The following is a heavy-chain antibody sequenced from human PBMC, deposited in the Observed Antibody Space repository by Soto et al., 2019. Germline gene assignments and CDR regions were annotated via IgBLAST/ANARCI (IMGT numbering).Heavy chain of an antibody. Sequence: QVQLVESGGGVVQPGRSLRLSCAASGFTFSSYAMHWVRQAPGKGLEWVALISYDGYNKYYAGSVKGRFTISRDNSKNTLYLQMNSLSAEDTAVYYCAREGIEMAFDYWGQGTLVTVSS. V-gene: IGHV3-30-3*01. CDR2: ISYDGYNK. J-gene: IGHJ4*02. CDR1: GFTFSSYA. CDR3: AREGIEMAFDY. D-gene: IGHD2-21*01.